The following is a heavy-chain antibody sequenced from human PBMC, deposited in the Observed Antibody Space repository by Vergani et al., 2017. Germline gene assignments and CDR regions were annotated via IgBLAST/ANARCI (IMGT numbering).Heavy chain of an antibody. CDR1: GFTFDEYD. Sequence: EVQLVESGGVVVQPGGSLRLSCAASGFTFDEYDMHWVRQTPGKGLEWVSLISWDGGSTYYADSVEGRFTIPRDNSKNSLYLQMNSLRAEDTALYYCAKSSSYGSGSFSYYFDYWGQGTLVTVSS. CDR3: AKSSSYGSGSFSYYFDY. J-gene: IGHJ4*02. CDR2: ISWDGGST. V-gene: IGHV3-43D*03. D-gene: IGHD3-10*01.